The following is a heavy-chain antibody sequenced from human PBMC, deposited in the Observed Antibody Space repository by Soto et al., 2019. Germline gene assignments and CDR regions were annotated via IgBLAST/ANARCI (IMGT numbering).Heavy chain of an antibody. V-gene: IGHV3-11*06. CDR1: GFTFSDYY. Sequence: GGSLRLSCAASGFTFSDYYMSWIRQAPGKGLEWISSISSSSGYTNYADSVKGRFTISRDNAKSSLYLQMNSLRAEDTAVYYCARVAGYGDYRFDFWGQGTLVTSPQ. CDR2: ISSSSGYT. CDR3: ARVAGYGDYRFDF. D-gene: IGHD4-17*01. J-gene: IGHJ4*02.